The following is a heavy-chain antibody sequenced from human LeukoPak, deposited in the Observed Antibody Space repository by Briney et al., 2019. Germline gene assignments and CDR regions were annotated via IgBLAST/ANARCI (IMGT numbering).Heavy chain of an antibody. CDR1: GFTFSDSY. D-gene: IGHD6-6*01. Sequence: RSGGSLRLSCAASGFTFSDSYMTWVRQAPGKGVEWVAYIRGSGHDINYSDSVKGRFTISRDNAKNSLYLQMSSLRVEDTAVYYCTRDPRHFDSCGQGTLVTVSS. CDR3: TRDPRHFDS. V-gene: IGHV3-11*04. J-gene: IGHJ5*01. CDR2: IRGSGHDI.